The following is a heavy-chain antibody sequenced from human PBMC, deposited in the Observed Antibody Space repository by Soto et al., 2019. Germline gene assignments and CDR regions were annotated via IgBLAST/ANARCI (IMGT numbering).Heavy chain of an antibody. D-gene: IGHD3-10*01. V-gene: IGHV3-23*01. Sequence: GGSLRLSCAASGFTFSSYAMSWVRQAPGKGLEWVSAISGSADSTYYADSVKGRFTISRGNSKNTLFLQMSSLRAEDTAVYYCAKTMVRGLIQTTFDYWGQGTLVTVSS. CDR2: ISGSADST. J-gene: IGHJ4*02. CDR3: AKTMVRGLIQTTFDY. CDR1: GFTFSSYA.